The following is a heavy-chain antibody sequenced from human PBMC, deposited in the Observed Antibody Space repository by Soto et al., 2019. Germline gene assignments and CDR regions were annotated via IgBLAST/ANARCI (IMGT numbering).Heavy chain of an antibody. V-gene: IGHV3-15*01. CDR1: GLTFSNAW. CDR2: IKSKTDGGTS. Sequence: PGGSLRLSCAASGLTFSNAWMSWVRQAPGKGLEWVGRIKSKTDGGTSYYVAPVKGRFTISRDDSKDTLYLQMNSLNTEDTAVYYCLTEKYNNAWHVYWCQGTLVTVSS. D-gene: IGHD6-19*01. J-gene: IGHJ4*02. CDR3: LTEKYNNAWHVY.